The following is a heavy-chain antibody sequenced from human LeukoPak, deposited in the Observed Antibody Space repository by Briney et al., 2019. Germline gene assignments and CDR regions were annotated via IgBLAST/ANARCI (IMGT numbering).Heavy chain of an antibody. CDR2: IYWNDDK. CDR1: GFSLSTSGVG. Sequence: PGPTPVKPTQTLTPTCTISGFSLSTSGVGVCWIRQHPGKALEWLALIYWNDDKRYSPSLKSRLTITKDTSKNQVVLTMTNMDPVDTARYYCAHSLVFYDCWSGYFDYWGQGTLVTVSS. V-gene: IGHV2-5*01. D-gene: IGHD3-3*01. J-gene: IGHJ4*02. CDR3: AHSLVFYDCWSGYFDY.